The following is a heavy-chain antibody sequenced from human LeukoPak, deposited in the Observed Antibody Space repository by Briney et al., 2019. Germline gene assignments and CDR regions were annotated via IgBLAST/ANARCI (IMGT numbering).Heavy chain of an antibody. Sequence: VASVKVSCKASGNTFSGYYMYWVRQAPGQGLEWMGWINPNSGGTDHAQKFQGRVTMTRDTSITTAYMELSRLRSDDTAVYYCARVRKPTFDSSGYGDYWGQGTQVTVSS. CDR1: GNTFSGYY. D-gene: IGHD3-22*01. CDR3: ARVRKPTFDSSGYGDY. J-gene: IGHJ4*02. V-gene: IGHV1-2*02. CDR2: INPNSGGT.